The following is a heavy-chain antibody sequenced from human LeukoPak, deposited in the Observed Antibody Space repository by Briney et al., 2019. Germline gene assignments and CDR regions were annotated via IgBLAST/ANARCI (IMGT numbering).Heavy chain of an antibody. Sequence: ASVKVSCKASGGTFSSYAISWVRQAPGQGLEWMGRIIPILGIANYAQKFQGRVTITADESTSTAYMELSSLRSEDTAVYYCARAPRWGVGYFDYWGQGTLVTVSS. CDR2: IIPILGIA. CDR1: GGTFSSYA. D-gene: IGHD3-10*01. V-gene: IGHV1-69*04. CDR3: ARAPRWGVGYFDY. J-gene: IGHJ4*02.